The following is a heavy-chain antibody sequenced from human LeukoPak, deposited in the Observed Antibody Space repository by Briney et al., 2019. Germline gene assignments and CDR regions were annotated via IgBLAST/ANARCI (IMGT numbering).Heavy chain of an antibody. V-gene: IGHV1-18*01. J-gene: IGHJ4*02. D-gene: IGHD1-26*01. CDR3: ARDRPWERLGNIDY. CDR1: GYSFTSNG. Sequence: GASVKVSCKASGYSFTSNGISWVRQAPGQGLEWVGWISGYNGNTKYAQNLQGRVTMSTDTSTSTAYMELRSLSSDDTAVYYCARDRPWERLGNIDYWGQGTLVTVSS. CDR2: ISGYNGNT.